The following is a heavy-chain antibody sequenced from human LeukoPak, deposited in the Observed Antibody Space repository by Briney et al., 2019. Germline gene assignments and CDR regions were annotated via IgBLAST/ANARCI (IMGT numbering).Heavy chain of an antibody. D-gene: IGHD2-15*01. Sequence: PGGSLRLSCAASGFTFSSYAMSWVRQAPGKGLEWVSAISDSGGSTYYADSVKGRFTISRDNSKNTLYLQMNSLRAEDTAVYYCAKVWRDIVVVVAATGDVGAFDIWGQGTMVTVSS. CDR3: AKVWRDIVVVVAATGDVGAFDI. J-gene: IGHJ3*02. CDR1: GFTFSSYA. V-gene: IGHV3-23*01. CDR2: ISDSGGST.